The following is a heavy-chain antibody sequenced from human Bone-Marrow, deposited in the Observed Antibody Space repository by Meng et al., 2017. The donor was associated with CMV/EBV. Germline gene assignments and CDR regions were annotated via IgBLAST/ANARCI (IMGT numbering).Heavy chain of an antibody. CDR2: IKQDGSEK. D-gene: IGHD2-2*01. V-gene: IGHV3-7*01. Sequence: LTCAASGFTFSSYWMSWVRQAPGKGLEWVANIKQDGSEKYYVDSVKGRFTISRDNAKNSLYLQMNSLRAEDTAVYYCARDLKHEIVVPAAIPRDVWGQGTTVTVSS. CDR3: ARDLKHEIVVPAAIPRDV. J-gene: IGHJ6*02. CDR1: GFTFSSYW.